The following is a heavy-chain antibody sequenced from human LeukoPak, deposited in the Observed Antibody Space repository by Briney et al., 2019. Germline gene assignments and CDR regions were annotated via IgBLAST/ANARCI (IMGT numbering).Heavy chain of an antibody. V-gene: IGHV3-23*01. CDR1: GISLGNYA. CDR3: AKRGVVIRGILVIGYHQGAYHYDF. D-gene: IGHD3-10*01. Sequence: GGSLRLSCVVSGISLGNYAMTWVRQAPGKGLEWVSYISERGGSTTYADSVKGRFTISRDTSLNTLYLQMNNLRAEDTAVYFCAKRGVVIRGILVIGYHQGAYHYDFWGQGVLVTVSS. J-gene: IGHJ4*02. CDR2: ISERGGST.